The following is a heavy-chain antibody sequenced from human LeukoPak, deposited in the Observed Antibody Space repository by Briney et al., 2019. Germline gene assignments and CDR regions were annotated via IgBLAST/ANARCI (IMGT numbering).Heavy chain of an antibody. CDR1: GFTFSSYS. CDR3: TSLYCSSTSCYYEPFAYYYMDV. D-gene: IGHD2-2*01. V-gene: IGHV3-49*04. J-gene: IGHJ6*03. CDR2: IRSKAYGGTT. Sequence: PGGSLRLSCAASGFTFSSYSMNWVRQAPGKGLEWVGFIRSKAYGGTTEYAASVKGRFTISRDDSKSIAYLQMNSLKTEDTAVYYCTSLYCSSTSCYYEPFAYYYMDVWGKGTTVTVSS.